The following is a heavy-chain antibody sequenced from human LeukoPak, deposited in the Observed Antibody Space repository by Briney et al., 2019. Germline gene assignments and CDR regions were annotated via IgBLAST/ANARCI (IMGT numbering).Heavy chain of an antibody. CDR3: ATVGNYYGSGSYYYWFDP. CDR2: INPSGGST. D-gene: IGHD3-10*01. J-gene: IGHJ5*02. Sequence: GASVKVSCKASGYTLTSYYLHWVRQAPGQGLEWMAIINPSGGSTSHAQKFQGRVTMTRDTSAGTVYMELSSLRSEDTAVYYCATVGNYYGSGSYYYWFDPWGQGTLATVSS. CDR1: GYTLTSYY. V-gene: IGHV1-46*01.